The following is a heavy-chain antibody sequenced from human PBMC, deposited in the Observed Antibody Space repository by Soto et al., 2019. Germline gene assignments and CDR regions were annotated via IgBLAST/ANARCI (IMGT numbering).Heavy chain of an antibody. D-gene: IGHD2-15*01. V-gene: IGHV3-33*01. Sequence: GGSLRLSCAASGFTFSSYGMHWVRQAPGKGLEWVAVIWYDGSNKYYADSVKGRFTISRDNSKNTLYLQMNSLRAEDTAVYYCARDEAPGGSCSDYWGQGTLVTVSS. CDR2: IWYDGSNK. CDR3: ARDEAPGGSCSDY. CDR1: GFTFSSYG. J-gene: IGHJ4*02.